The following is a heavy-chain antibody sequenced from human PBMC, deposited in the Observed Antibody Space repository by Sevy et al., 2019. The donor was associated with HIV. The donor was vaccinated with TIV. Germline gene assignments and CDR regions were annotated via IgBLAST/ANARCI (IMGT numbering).Heavy chain of an antibody. CDR1: GFTFSSYW. CDR3: ASGNYYDSSGSFDP. CDR2: INSDGSST. J-gene: IGHJ5*02. Sequence: GGSLRLSCAASGFTFSSYWMHWVRQAPGKGLVWVSGINSDGSSTDYADSVKGRFTISRDNAKKMVYLQMNSLRAEDTAVYYCASGNYYDSSGSFDPWGQGTLVTVSS. V-gene: IGHV3-74*01. D-gene: IGHD3-22*01.